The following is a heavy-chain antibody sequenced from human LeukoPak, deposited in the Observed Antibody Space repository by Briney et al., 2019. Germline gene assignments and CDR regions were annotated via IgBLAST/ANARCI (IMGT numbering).Heavy chain of an antibody. Sequence: ASVKVSCKASGYTFTSYAMNWVRQAPGQGLEWMGWINTDTGNPTYAQGFTGRFVFSLDTSVSTAYLQISSLKAEDTAVYYCARGGLPGSSTTSGSYLFDWFDPWGQGTLVTVSS. J-gene: IGHJ5*02. CDR3: ARGGLPGSSTTSGSYLFDWFDP. CDR1: GYTFTSYA. CDR2: INTDTGNP. V-gene: IGHV7-4-1*02. D-gene: IGHD1-26*01.